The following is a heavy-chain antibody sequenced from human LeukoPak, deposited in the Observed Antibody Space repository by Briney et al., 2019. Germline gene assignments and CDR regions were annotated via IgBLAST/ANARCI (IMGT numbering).Heavy chain of an antibody. CDR3: ARFGILTGTYNWFDP. CDR1: GGSISSYY. CDR2: IYYSGST. Sequence: SETLSLTCTVSGGSISSYYWSWIRQPPGKGLEWIGYIYYSGSTNYNPSLKSRVTISVDTSKNQFSLKLSSVTAADTAVYYCARFGILTGTYNWFDPWGQGTLVTVSS. D-gene: IGHD3-9*01. J-gene: IGHJ5*02. V-gene: IGHV4-59*08.